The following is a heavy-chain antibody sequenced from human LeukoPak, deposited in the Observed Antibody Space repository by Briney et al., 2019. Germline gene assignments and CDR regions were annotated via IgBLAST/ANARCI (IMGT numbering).Heavy chain of an antibody. D-gene: IGHD3-16*01. CDR2: IRTSGST. Sequence: SETLSLTCTVSGCSISSYYWSWIRQPAGKGLEWIGRIRTSGSTNYNPSLKSRVTMSVDTSKNQFSLKLSSVSAADTAVYYCAREILGISYYFDYWGQGTLVTVSS. CDR3: AREILGISYYFDY. V-gene: IGHV4-4*07. J-gene: IGHJ4*02. CDR1: GCSISSYY.